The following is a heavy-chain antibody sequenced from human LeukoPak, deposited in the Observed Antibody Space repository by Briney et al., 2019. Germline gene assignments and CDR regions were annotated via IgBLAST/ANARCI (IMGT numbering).Heavy chain of an antibody. Sequence: PSETLSLTCTVSGGSISSYYWSWIRQPAGKGLEWVGRIYTSGSTNYNPSLKRRVTMSVNTSKNQFSLKLSSVTAADTAVYYCAREEDYYDLDYWGQGTLATVSS. V-gene: IGHV4-4*07. CDR1: GGSISSYY. CDR2: IYTSGST. D-gene: IGHD3-22*01. J-gene: IGHJ4*02. CDR3: AREEDYYDLDY.